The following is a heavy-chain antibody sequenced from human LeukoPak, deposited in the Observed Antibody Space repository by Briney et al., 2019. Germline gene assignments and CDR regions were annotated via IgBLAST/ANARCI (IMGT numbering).Heavy chain of an antibody. Sequence: GGSLGLSCAASGFTFSSYAMSWVRQAPGKGLEWVSAISGYGGSTYYADSVKGRFTISRDNSKNTLYLQMNSLRAEDTAVYYCAKDHYGDYGALDYWGQGTLVTVSS. V-gene: IGHV3-23*01. CDR2: ISGYGGST. CDR3: AKDHYGDYGALDY. CDR1: GFTFSSYA. J-gene: IGHJ4*02. D-gene: IGHD4-17*01.